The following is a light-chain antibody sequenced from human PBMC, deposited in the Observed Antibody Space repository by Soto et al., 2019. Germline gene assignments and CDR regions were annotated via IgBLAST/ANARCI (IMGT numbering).Light chain of an antibody. V-gene: IGLV1-40*01. CDR2: GNS. Sequence: QSVLTQPASVSGAPGQRVTISCTGSSSNIGAGYDVHWYQQLPGTAPKLLIYGNSNRPSGVPDRFSGSKSGTSASLAITGLQAEDEADYYCQSYDSSLSGYVFGTGTELAAL. CDR1: SSNIGAGYD. J-gene: IGLJ1*01. CDR3: QSYDSSLSGYV.